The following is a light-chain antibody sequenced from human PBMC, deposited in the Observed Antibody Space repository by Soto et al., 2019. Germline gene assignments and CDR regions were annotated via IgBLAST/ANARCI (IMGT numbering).Light chain of an antibody. V-gene: IGKV3-20*01. CDR1: QSVSSSY. CDR2: DAS. Sequence: EIVLTQSPGTLSLSPGERATLSCRASQSVSSSYLAWYQQKPGQAPRLLIYDASSRATGIPDRFSGSGSGTYFTLTISRLEPEDVAVYYCQQYGSSSTWTFGQGTKVEIK. J-gene: IGKJ1*01. CDR3: QQYGSSSTWT.